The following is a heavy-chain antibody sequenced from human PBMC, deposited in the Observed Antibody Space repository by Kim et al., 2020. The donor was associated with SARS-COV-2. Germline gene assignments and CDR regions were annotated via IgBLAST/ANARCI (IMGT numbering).Heavy chain of an antibody. V-gene: IGHV3-43*01. J-gene: IGHJ6*04. Sequence: YADTFKGRFTISRANSKTSLYLQMNSLRTEDTALYYCAKDIDTAMVIMDVWGKGTTVTVSS. CDR3: AKDIDTAMVIMDV. D-gene: IGHD5-18*01.